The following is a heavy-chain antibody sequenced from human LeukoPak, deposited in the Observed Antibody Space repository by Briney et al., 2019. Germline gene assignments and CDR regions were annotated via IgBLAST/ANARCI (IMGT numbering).Heavy chain of an antibody. CDR3: AKGMYSSSSGLMGY. CDR1: GFTFDDYA. J-gene: IGHJ4*02. V-gene: IGHV3-9*01. D-gene: IGHD6-6*01. Sequence: GRSLRLSCAASGFTFDDYAMHWVRQAPGKGLEWVSGISWNSGSIGYADSVKGRFTISRDNAKNSLYLQMNSLRAEDTALYYCAKGMYSSSSGLMGYWGQGTLVTVSS. CDR2: ISWNSGSI.